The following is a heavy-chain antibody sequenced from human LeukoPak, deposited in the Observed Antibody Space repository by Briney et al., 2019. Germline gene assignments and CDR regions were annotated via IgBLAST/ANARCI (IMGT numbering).Heavy chain of an antibody. J-gene: IGHJ6*02. D-gene: IGHD4-17*01. V-gene: IGHV4-34*01. Sequence: SETLSLTCAVYGGSFSGYYWSWIRQPPGKGLEWIGEINHSGSTNYNPSLKSRVTISVDTSKNQFSLKLSSVTAADTAVYYCARNLRTVTYYYYYGMDVWGQGTLVTVSS. CDR3: ARNLRTVTYYYYYGMDV. CDR1: GGSFSGYY. CDR2: INHSGST.